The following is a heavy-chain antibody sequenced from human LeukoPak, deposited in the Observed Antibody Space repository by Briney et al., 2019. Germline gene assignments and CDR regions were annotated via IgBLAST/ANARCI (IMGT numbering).Heavy chain of an antibody. V-gene: IGHV3-53*01. D-gene: IGHD3-22*01. CDR2: IYSGGST. CDR3: ASNPTYYYDSSGYYYRNYYYGMDV. Sequence: GGSLRLSCAASGFTVSSNYMSWVRQAPGKGLGWVSVIYSGGSTYYADSMKGRFTISRDNSKNTLYLQMNSLRAEDTAVYYCASNPTYYYDSSGYYYRNYYYGMDVWGQGTTVTVSS. J-gene: IGHJ6*02. CDR1: GFTVSSNY.